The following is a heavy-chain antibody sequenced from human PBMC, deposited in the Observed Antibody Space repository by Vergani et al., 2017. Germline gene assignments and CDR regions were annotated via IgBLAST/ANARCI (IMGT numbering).Heavy chain of an antibody. CDR2: ISAYNGNT. Sequence: VSCKASGYTFTSYGISWVRQAPGQGLEWMGWISAYNGNTNYAQKLQGRVTMTTDTSTSTAYMELRSLRSDDTAVYYCARDLADIVVVPAAMDYYYYMDVWGKGP. V-gene: IGHV1-18*01. J-gene: IGHJ6*03. CDR1: GYTFTSYG. CDR3: ARDLADIVVVPAAMDYYYYMDV. D-gene: IGHD2-2*01.